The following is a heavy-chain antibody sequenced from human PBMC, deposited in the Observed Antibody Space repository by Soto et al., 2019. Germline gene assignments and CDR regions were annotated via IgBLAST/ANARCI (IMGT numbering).Heavy chain of an antibody. CDR2: FKREGFNA. J-gene: IGHJ6*03. Sequence: PGGSLRLSCTASGFTFSSYWIHWVRQVTGKGLVWLSLFKREGFNASYADSVKRRFTISRDNGQNTLYLQMYSLRVVDTALYFCARDEGYMDAWGKGTMVTVSS. CDR1: GFTFSSYW. CDR3: ARDEGYMDA. V-gene: IGHV3-74*01.